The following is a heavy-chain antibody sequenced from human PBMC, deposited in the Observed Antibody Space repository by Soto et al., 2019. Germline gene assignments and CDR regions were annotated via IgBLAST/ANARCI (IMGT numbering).Heavy chain of an antibody. CDR3: VKVLARGVGVPRFYFHS. V-gene: IGHV3-74*01. CDR1: GFTFSNSW. D-gene: IGHD2-15*01. Sequence: GGSLRLSCAASGFTFSNSWMHWVRQVSGKGLEWVSRINADGTSTSYADSVKGRFTISRDNAKNTLYLHVNSLRAEDTAVYYCVKVLARGVGVPRFYFHSWGQGAMVTVSS. J-gene: IGHJ4*02. CDR2: INADGTST.